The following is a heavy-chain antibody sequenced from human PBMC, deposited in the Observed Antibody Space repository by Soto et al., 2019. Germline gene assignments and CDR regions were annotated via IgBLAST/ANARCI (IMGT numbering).Heavy chain of an antibody. Sequence: VGSLRLSCAASGFTFSSYAMSWVRQAPGKGLEWVSAISGSGGSTYYADSVKGRFTISRDNSKNTLYLQMNSLRAEDTAVYYCAKGGYCSSTSCYSNWFDPWGQGTLVTVSS. CDR1: GFTFSSYA. CDR2: ISGSGGST. V-gene: IGHV3-23*01. J-gene: IGHJ5*02. D-gene: IGHD2-2*01. CDR3: AKGGYCSSTSCYSNWFDP.